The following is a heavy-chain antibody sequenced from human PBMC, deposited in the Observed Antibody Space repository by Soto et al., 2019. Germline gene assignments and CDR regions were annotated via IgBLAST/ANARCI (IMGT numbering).Heavy chain of an antibody. CDR2: INHSGRT. CDR1: GGSFSGYY. CDR3: ARVIAAAGTDDY. J-gene: IGHJ4*02. Sequence: QVQLQQWGAGLLKPSETLSLTCAVYGGSFSGYYWSWIRQPPGKGLEWMGEINHSGRTNYNPSLKSRVTISVDTSKNQFSLRLSYVTAADTDVYYCARVIAAAGTDDYWGQGNLVTVSS. D-gene: IGHD6-13*01. V-gene: IGHV4-34*01.